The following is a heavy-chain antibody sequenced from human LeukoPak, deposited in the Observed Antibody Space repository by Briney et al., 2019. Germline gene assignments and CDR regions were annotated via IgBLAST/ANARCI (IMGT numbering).Heavy chain of an antibody. V-gene: IGHV1-18*01. CDR1: GYTFHNYG. Sequence: ASVKVSCKTSGYTFHNYGIGWVRQAPGQGLEWMGWISPYSGNTDYTERLQGRVTMTTDTSTTTAFMELRSLRSDDTAVYYCARTSGVSAAGSPYYFDYWGQGTLVTVSS. CDR2: ISPYSGNT. D-gene: IGHD6-13*01. J-gene: IGHJ4*02. CDR3: ARTSGVSAAGSPYYFDY.